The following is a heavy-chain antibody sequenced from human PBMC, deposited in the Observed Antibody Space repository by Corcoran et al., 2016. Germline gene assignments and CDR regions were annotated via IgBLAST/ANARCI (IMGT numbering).Heavy chain of an antibody. V-gene: IGHV1-69*01. CDR2: IIPIFGTA. Sequence: QVQLVQSGAEAKKPGSSVKVSCKASGGTFSSYAINWVRQAPGQGLEWMGGIIPIFGTANYAHNFQGRVTINEDESTSTVYMELSSLRSEDTAIYYCALGKGAVRTISVDDWGQGTRVTVSS. CDR1: GGTFSSYA. J-gene: IGHJ4*02. CDR3: ALGKGAVRTISVDD. D-gene: IGHD7-27*01.